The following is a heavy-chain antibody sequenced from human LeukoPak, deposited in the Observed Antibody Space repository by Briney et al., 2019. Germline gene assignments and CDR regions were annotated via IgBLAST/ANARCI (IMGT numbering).Heavy chain of an antibody. J-gene: IGHJ4*02. D-gene: IGHD3-22*01. V-gene: IGHV1-69*04. CDR2: IIPILGIA. CDR1: GYTFTSYG. Sequence: SVKVSCKASGYTFTSYGISWVRQAPGQGLEWMGRIIPILGIANYAQKFQGRVTITADKSTSTAYMELSSLRSEDTAVYYCARFIDSSGWAWGQGTLVTVSS. CDR3: ARFIDSSGWA.